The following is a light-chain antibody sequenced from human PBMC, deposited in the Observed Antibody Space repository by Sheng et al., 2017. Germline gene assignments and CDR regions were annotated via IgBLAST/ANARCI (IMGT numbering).Light chain of an antibody. Sequence: QSVLMQPPSVSAAAGQKVTISCSGSSSNIGNNYVSWYQQLPGTAPKLLIYDNDKRPSGIPDRFSGSKSGTSATLGITGLQTGDEADYYCGTWDSSLRGVFGGGTKLTVL. J-gene: IGLJ2*01. CDR2: DND. V-gene: IGLV1-51*01. CDR3: GTWDSSLRGV. CDR1: SSNIGNNY.